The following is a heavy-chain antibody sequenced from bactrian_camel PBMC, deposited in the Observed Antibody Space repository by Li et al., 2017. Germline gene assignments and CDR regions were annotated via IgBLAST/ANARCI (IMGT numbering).Heavy chain of an antibody. D-gene: IGHD3*01. J-gene: IGHJ6*01. CDR3: AADRSTHGGRGCRGPLFRQDFDY. V-gene: IGHV3S40*01. CDR1: GFTLSSHV. Sequence: VQLVESGGGLVQPGGSLGLSCAVSGFTLSSHVMMWVRQAPGKGLEWVSTINSGGGTTYYAEAVKGRFAISQDSSNHTVFLQMNSLSPEDTAMYYCAADRSTHGGRGCRGPLFRQDFDYWGQGTQVTVS. CDR2: INSGGGTT.